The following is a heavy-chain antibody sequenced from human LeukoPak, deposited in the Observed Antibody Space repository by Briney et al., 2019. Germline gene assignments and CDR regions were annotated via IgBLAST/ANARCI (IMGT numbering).Heavy chain of an antibody. V-gene: IGHV3-74*01. CDR3: ARARGSYDLFDY. Sequence: GGSLRLSCAASGFTFSSYWMQWVRQAPGKGPAWVSRINTDGRSTSYADSVKGRFTISRDNAKNTLYLQMNSLRAEDTAVYYCARARGSYDLFDYWGQGTLVTVSS. D-gene: IGHD1-26*01. CDR2: INTDGRST. CDR1: GFTFSSYW. J-gene: IGHJ4*02.